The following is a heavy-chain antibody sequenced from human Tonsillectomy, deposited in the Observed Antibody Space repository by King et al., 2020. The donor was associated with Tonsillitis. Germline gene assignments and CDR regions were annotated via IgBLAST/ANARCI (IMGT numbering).Heavy chain of an antibody. V-gene: IGHV1-18*01. J-gene: IGHJ4*02. CDR3: ARDIGDTRVRGVFRRDDY. CDR2: ISTYNGNT. Sequence: QLVQSGDEVKKPGASVKVSCKTSGYTFTTYGINWVRQAPGQGLEWMGWISTYNGNTNYAQKLQGRVTMTTETSTSTAYMELRSLGSDETAVYYCARDIGDTRVRGVFRRDDYWGQGTLVTVSS. D-gene: IGHD3-10*01. CDR1: GYTFTTYG.